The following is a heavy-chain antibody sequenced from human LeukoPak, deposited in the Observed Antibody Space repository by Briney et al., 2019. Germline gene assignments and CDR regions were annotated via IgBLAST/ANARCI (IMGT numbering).Heavy chain of an antibody. Sequence: PGGSLRLSCVASGFTFGNAWMSWVRQAPATGLEWVGRIKSKTDGGTTDYAAPVKGRFTISRDDSKNTLYLEMNSLKSEDTAVYFGTTDMEFYVWGNTYHMYWGQGTLVTVSS. CDR1: GFTFGNAW. J-gene: IGHJ4*02. D-gene: IGHD3-16*01. V-gene: IGHV3-15*01. CDR3: TTDMEFYVWGNTYHMY. CDR2: IKSKTDGGTT.